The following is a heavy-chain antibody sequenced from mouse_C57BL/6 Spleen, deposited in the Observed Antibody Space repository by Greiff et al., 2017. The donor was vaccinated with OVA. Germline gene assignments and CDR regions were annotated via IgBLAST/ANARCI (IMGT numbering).Heavy chain of an antibody. V-gene: IGHV1-81*01. CDR3: ARGDYGRSPYWYFDV. CDR1: GYTFTSYG. CDR2: IYPRSGNT. J-gene: IGHJ1*03. D-gene: IGHD1-1*01. Sequence: VQLQQSGAELARPGASVKLSCKASGYTFTSYGIRWVKQRTGQGLEWIGEIYPRSGNTYYNEKFKGKATLTADKSSSTAYMELRSLTSEDSAVYFCARGDYGRSPYWYFDVWGTGTTVTGSS.